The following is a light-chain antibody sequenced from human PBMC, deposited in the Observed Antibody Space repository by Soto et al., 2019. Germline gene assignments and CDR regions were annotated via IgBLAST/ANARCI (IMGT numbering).Light chain of an antibody. J-gene: IGKJ2*01. V-gene: IGKV3-15*01. CDR2: RAS. CDR1: QSVNNN. CDR3: HQYKNGYT. Sequence: EIVMTQSPVTLSVSPGERATLSCRASQSVNNNFAWYQQKPGQAPRLLIYRASTRATGIPAGFSGSGSGTEFTLTISSLQSEDFAVYYCHQYKNGYTFGQGTKLEI.